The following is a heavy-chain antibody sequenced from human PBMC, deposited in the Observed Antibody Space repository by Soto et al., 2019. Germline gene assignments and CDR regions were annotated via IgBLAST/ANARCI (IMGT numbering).Heavy chain of an antibody. CDR1: GGSISSGGYY. J-gene: IGHJ5*02. CDR2: IYYSGST. D-gene: IGHD2-2*01. Sequence: QVQLQESGPGLVKPSQTLSLTCTVSGGSISSGGYYWSWIRQHPGKGLEWIGYIYYSGSTYYNPSLKGRVTISVDTSKNQFSLKLSSVTAADTAVYYCARLPESVVVPSGPFDPWGQGTLGTVSS. V-gene: IGHV4-31*03. CDR3: ARLPESVVVPSGPFDP.